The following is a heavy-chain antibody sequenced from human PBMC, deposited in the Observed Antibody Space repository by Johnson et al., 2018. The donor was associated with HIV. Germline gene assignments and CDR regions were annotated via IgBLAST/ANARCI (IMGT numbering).Heavy chain of an antibody. CDR2: ISYDGDNK. J-gene: IGHJ3*02. Sequence: QMLLVESGGGVVQPGKSLRLSCAPSGFIFSNYDMDWVRQAPGKGLEWVVSISYDGDNKNYADSVKGRFTISRDNSKNTLSLQMNNLRAEDTAVYYCTGSSSDAFDIWGQVTMVTVSS. CDR1: GFIFSNYD. D-gene: IGHD6-13*01. CDR3: TGSSSDAFDI. V-gene: IGHV3-30*03.